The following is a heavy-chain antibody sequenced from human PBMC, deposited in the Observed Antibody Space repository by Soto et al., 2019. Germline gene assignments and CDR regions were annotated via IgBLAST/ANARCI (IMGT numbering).Heavy chain of an antibody. J-gene: IGHJ5*02. CDR2: TYYRSKWYN. Sequence: PSQTLSLTCATSGDSVSSNSAAWNWIRQSPSRGLEWLGRTYYRSKWYNDYAVSVKSRITINPDTSKNQFSLQLNSVTPEDTAVYYCASGYGSRWYDGGWFGPWGEGTLVTVAS. CDR1: GDSVSSNSAA. V-gene: IGHV6-1*01. D-gene: IGHD6-13*01. CDR3: ASGYGSRWYDGGWFGP.